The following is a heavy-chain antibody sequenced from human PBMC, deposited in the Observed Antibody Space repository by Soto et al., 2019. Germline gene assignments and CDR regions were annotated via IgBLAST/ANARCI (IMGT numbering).Heavy chain of an antibody. CDR2: ISYAGFKE. CDR1: GFSFSNYY. D-gene: IGHD4-17*01. J-gene: IGHJ6*02. CDR3: AKAAGDFDFSFYAMDV. Sequence: QVQLVESGGGVVQPGGALRLSCAASGFSFSNYYMHWVLQAPGKGLECVARISYAGFKESYGDSVKGGFAISRENSKNTLYLQMHSLRHENTAIYYCAKAAGDFDFSFYAMDVWGQGATVTVSS. V-gene: IGHV3-30*18.